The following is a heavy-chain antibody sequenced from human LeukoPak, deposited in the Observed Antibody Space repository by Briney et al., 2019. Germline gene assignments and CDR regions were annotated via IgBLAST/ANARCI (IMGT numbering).Heavy chain of an antibody. V-gene: IGHV3-53*01. CDR2: IYSGGDT. CDR3: AKDKPITMIVVVPPLYFDY. Sequence: GGSLRLSCAASGFTVNSNDMTWVRQAPGKGLEWVSLIYSGGDTYYADSVKGRFTISRDNSKNTLYLQMNSLRAEDTAVYYCAKDKPITMIVVVPPLYFDYWGQGALVTVSS. D-gene: IGHD3-22*01. CDR1: GFTVNSND. J-gene: IGHJ4*02.